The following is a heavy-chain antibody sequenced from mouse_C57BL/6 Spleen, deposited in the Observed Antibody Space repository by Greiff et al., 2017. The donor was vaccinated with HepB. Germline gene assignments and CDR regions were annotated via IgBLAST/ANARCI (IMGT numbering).Heavy chain of an antibody. CDR3: GRSGGNGGYFDV. V-gene: IGHV1-81*01. J-gene: IGHJ1*03. D-gene: IGHD3-1*01. CDR1: GYTFTSYG. CDR2: IYPRSGNT. Sequence: VQLQQSGAELARPGASVKLSCKASGYTFTSYGISWVKQRTGQGLEWIGEIYPRSGNTYYNEKFKGKATLTADKSSSTAYMELRSLTSEDSAVYFCGRSGGNGGYFDVWGTGTTVTVSS.